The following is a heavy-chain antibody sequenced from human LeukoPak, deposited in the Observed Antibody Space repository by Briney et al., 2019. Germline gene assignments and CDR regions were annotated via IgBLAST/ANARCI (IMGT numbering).Heavy chain of an antibody. V-gene: IGHV4-59*12. CDR2: IYYSGST. Sequence: TSETLSLTCTVSGGSISSYYGSWIRQPPGKGLEWIGYIYYSGSTNYNPSLKSRVTISVDTSKNQFSLKLTSVTAADTAVYYCARGGKATVVTMWGQGILVTVSS. J-gene: IGHJ4*02. CDR1: GGSISSYY. CDR3: ARGGKATVVTM. D-gene: IGHD4-23*01.